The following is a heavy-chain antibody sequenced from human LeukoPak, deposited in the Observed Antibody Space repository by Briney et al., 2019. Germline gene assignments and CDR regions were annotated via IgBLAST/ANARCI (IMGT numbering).Heavy chain of an antibody. CDR1: GGSISSGGYY. V-gene: IGHV4-31*03. CDR2: IYYSGST. Sequence: SETLSLTCTVSGGSISSGGYYWSWIRQHPGKGLEWIGYIYYSGSTYYNPSLKSRVTISVDTSKNQFSLKLNSVTAADTAVYYCARTAARRFDYWGQGTLVTVSS. D-gene: IGHD6-6*01. CDR3: ARTAARRFDY. J-gene: IGHJ4*02.